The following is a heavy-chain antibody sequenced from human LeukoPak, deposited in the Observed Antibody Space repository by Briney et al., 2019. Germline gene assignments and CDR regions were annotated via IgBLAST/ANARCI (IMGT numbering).Heavy chain of an antibody. V-gene: IGHV3-74*01. CDR1: GFPFSTYW. J-gene: IGHJ4*02. CDR2: IKSDGSSP. D-gene: IGHD4-17*01. Sequence: PGGSLRLSCAASGFPFSTYWMHWVRQAPGKGLVWVSRIKSDGSSPTYADSVKGRFTISRDNAKNTLYLGMNSLRAEDTAVYYCARDLTYGLDYWGQGTLVTVSS. CDR3: ARDLTYGLDY.